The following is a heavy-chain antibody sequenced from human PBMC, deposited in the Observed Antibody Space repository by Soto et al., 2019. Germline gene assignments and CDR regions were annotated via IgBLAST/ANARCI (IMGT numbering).Heavy chain of an antibody. CDR3: ARSGSSSAYYYYYYGMDV. D-gene: IGHD6-6*01. V-gene: IGHV4-34*01. J-gene: IGHJ6*02. CDR2: INHSGST. Sequence: SETLSLTCAVYGGSFSGYYWSWIRQPPGKGLEWIGEINHSGSTNYNPSLKSRVTISVDTSKNQFSLKLSSVTAADTAVYYCARSGSSSAYYYYYYGMDVWGQGTTVTVSS. CDR1: GGSFSGYY.